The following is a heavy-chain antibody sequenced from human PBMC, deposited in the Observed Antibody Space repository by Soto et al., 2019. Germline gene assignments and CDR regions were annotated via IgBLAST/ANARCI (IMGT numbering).Heavy chain of an antibody. Sequence: SETLSLTCTVSGGSISSGDYYWSWIRQPPGKGLEWIGYIYYSGSTYYSPSLKSRVTISLDTSKNQFSLKLSSVTAADTAVYYCARVVAATYYFDCWGQGTLVTVSS. D-gene: IGHD2-15*01. CDR3: ARVVAATYYFDC. CDR2: IYYSGST. J-gene: IGHJ4*02. V-gene: IGHV4-30-4*01. CDR1: GGSISSGDYY.